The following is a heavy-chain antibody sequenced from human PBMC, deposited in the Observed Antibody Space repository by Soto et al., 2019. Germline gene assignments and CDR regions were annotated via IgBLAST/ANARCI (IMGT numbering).Heavy chain of an antibody. CDR1: GGTFSTYA. J-gene: IGHJ4*02. CDR2: IIPMFGTE. D-gene: IGHD5-18*01. V-gene: IGHV1-69*12. CDR3: ASGIQLWLRRINNGYSG. Sequence: QVQLVQSGAEVKKPESSVKVSRKAPGGTFSTYAISWVRQAPGQGLEWMGGIIPMFGTENYAQRFQDRVTITAEEPTNTVYMELSSLRSEATAVYFCASGIQLWLRRINNGYSGWGQGTLVTVSS.